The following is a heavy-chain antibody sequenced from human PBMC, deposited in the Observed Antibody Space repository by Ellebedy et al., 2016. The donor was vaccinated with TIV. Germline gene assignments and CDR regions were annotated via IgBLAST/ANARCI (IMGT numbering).Heavy chain of an antibody. CDR1: GFTFSSYA. D-gene: IGHD3-10*01. Sequence: GESLKISXAASGFTFSSYAMSWVRQAPGKGLEWVGRIKSKTDGGTTDYAAPVKGRFTISRDDSKNTLYLQMNSLRAEDTAVYYCARLWFGEFPFDYWGQGTLVTVSS. CDR2: IKSKTDGGTT. J-gene: IGHJ4*02. CDR3: ARLWFGEFPFDY. V-gene: IGHV3-15*01.